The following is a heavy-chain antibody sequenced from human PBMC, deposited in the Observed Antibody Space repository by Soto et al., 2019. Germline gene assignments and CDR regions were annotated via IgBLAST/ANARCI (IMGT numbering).Heavy chain of an antibody. J-gene: IGHJ6*02. D-gene: IGHD3-10*01. CDR1: GFIVSGNY. V-gene: IGHV3-53*02. CDR2: IYSGGST. Sequence: EVRLVETGGDLIQPGGSLRLSCAASGFIVSGNYMSWVRQAPGKGLEWVSVIYSGGSTYYADSVKGGYTISRDNSKNTLYLQMNSLRADDTAVYYCARDGGLAEDGMDVWGQGTTVTVSS. CDR3: ARDGGLAEDGMDV.